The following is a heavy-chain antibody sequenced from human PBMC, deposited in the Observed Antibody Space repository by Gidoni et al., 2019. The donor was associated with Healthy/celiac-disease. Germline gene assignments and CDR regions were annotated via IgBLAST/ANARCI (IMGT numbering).Heavy chain of an antibody. CDR2: INHSGST. CDR1: GGSFSGYY. J-gene: IGHJ4*02. V-gene: IGHV4-34*01. Sequence: QVQLQQWGAGLLKPSETLSLTCAVYGGSFSGYYWSWIRQPPGKGLEWIGEINHSGSTNYNPSLKSRVTISVDTSKNQFSLKLSSVTAADTAVYYCARGYYYDSSGYRLDYWGQGTLVTVSS. CDR3: ARGYYYDSSGYRLDY. D-gene: IGHD3-22*01.